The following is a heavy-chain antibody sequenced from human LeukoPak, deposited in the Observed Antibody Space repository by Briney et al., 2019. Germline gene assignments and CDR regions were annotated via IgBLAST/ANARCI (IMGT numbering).Heavy chain of an antibody. D-gene: IGHD3-22*01. CDR1: GYSISSGYY. CDR3: ARDTYYYDSISRYED. J-gene: IGHJ4*02. V-gene: IGHV4-38-2*02. CDR2: IYHSGST. Sequence: SETLSLTCTVSGYSISSGYYWGWIRQPPGKGLEWIGSIYHSGSTYYNPSLKSRVTISVDTSKNQFSLKLSSVTAADTAVYYCARDTYYYDSISRYEDWGQGTLVTVSS.